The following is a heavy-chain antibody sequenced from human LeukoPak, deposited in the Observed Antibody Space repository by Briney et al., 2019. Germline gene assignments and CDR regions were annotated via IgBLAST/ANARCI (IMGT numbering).Heavy chain of an antibody. V-gene: IGHV1-69*10. D-gene: IGHD6-13*01. Sequence: SVKVSCKASGGTFSSYAISWVRQAPGQGLEWMGWIIPILGIANYAQKFQGRVTITADKSTSTAYMELSSLRSEDTAEYYCARGVYSSSWDEYYYYYYGMDVWGQGTTVTVSS. CDR1: GGTFSSYA. J-gene: IGHJ6*02. CDR3: ARGVYSSSWDEYYYYYYGMDV. CDR2: IIPILGIA.